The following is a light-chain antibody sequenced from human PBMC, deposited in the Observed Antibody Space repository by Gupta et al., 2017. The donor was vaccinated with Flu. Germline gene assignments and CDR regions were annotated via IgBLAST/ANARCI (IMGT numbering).Light chain of an antibody. CDR1: GRISSW. J-gene: IGKJ3*01. V-gene: IGKV1-5*03. Sequence: ELTPSPAILSASVGDSVTISCRASGRISSWLAWYQQKPGIAPTRLIYKASILESGVPSRFSGSGSGRNYSLTISSLQPEDFSTDYCHQYVECYHLTFGDGTKVDIK. CDR2: KAS. CDR3: HQYVECYHLT.